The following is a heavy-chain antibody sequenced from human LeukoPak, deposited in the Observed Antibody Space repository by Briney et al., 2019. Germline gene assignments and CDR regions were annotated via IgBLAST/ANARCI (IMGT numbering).Heavy chain of an antibody. D-gene: IGHD3-22*01. J-gene: IGHJ3*02. CDR1: GGSICSYY. Sequence: FETLSLTRTVSGGSICSYYWSWIRQPPRKGLEWIGYMGYSGSTNYNPSLKSRVTISVDTSKNQFSLKLSAVTAADTAVYYCAREKGRYYDSSGYGDAFDMGGQGTMVTVPS. V-gene: IGHV4-59*01. CDR2: MGYSGST. CDR3: AREKGRYYDSSGYGDAFDM.